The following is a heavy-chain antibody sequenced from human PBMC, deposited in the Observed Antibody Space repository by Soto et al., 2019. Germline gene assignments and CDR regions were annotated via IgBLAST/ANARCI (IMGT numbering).Heavy chain of an antibody. Sequence: SVKVSCKASGFTFTSSAMQWVRQARGQRLEWIGWIVVGSGNTNYAQKFQERVAITRDMSTSTAYMELSSLRSEDTAVYYCARSIGSSGYYFWFDPWGQGTLVTVSS. CDR2: IVVGSGNT. J-gene: IGHJ5*02. D-gene: IGHD3-22*01. V-gene: IGHV1-58*02. CDR1: GFTFTSSA. CDR3: ARSIGSSGYYFWFDP.